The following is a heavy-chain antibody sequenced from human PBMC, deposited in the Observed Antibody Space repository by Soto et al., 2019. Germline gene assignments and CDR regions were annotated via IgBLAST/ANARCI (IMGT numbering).Heavy chain of an antibody. CDR2: INSEGSST. Sequence: EVQLVESGGGLVQPGGSLRLSCAASGFTFSSYWMHWVRQASGKGLVWVSRINSEGSSTSYADSVKGRFTISRDNAKNTLDLQMNSQRAEDTAVYYCARGMIFGVDTYGMDVWGQGTTVTVSS. D-gene: IGHD3-3*01. CDR1: GFTFSSYW. V-gene: IGHV3-74*01. CDR3: ARGMIFGVDTYGMDV. J-gene: IGHJ6*02.